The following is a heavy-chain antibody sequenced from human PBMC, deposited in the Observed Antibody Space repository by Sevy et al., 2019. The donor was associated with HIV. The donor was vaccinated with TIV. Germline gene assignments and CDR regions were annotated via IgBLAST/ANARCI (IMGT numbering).Heavy chain of an antibody. CDR2: ISSSSSTI. CDR3: ARGSQSFFTKPSWKHAFDI. D-gene: IGHD1-1*01. CDR1: GFTFSSYS. Sequence: GGSLRLSCAASGFTFSSYSMNWVRQAPGKGLEWVSYISSSSSTIYYAASVKGRFTISRDNAKNSLYLQMNSLRDEDTPVYYCARGSQSFFTKPSWKHAFDIYRQGTMVTVSS. J-gene: IGHJ3*02. V-gene: IGHV3-48*02.